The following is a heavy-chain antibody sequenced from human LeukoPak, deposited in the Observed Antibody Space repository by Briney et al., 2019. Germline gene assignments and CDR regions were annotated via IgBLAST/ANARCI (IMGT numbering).Heavy chain of an antibody. V-gene: IGHV4-31*03. D-gene: IGHD2-2*01. Sequence: PSETLSLTCTVSGGSISSGGYYWSWIRQHPGKGLEWIGYIYYSGSTYYNPSLKSRVTISVDTSKNQFSLKLSSVTAADTATYYCARRGITYSSSFFSYWGQGTLVTVSS. CDR2: IYYSGST. CDR3: ARRGITYSSSFFSY. J-gene: IGHJ4*02. CDR1: GGSISSGGYY.